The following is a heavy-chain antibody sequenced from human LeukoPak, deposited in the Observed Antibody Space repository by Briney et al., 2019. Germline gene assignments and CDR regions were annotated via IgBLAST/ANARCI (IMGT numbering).Heavy chain of an antibody. D-gene: IGHD3-10*01. CDR3: ARVITMVRGGPLGSYCGMDV. J-gene: IGHJ6*04. V-gene: IGHV1-46*01. CDR1: GYTFTSYY. Sequence: ASVKVSCTASGYTFTSYYMHWVRQAPGQGLEWMGIINPSGGSTSYAQKFQGRVTMTRDTSTSTVYMELSSLRSEDTAVYYCARVITMVRGGPLGSYCGMDVWGKGTTVTVSS. CDR2: INPSGGST.